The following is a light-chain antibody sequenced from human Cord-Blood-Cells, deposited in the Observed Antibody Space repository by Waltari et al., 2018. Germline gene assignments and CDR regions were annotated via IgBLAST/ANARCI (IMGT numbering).Light chain of an antibody. CDR1: QSVSSY. CDR2: EAS. Sequence: EIVLTQSPATLSLSPGERATLSCRASQSVSSYLAWYQQKPGQAPRLLIYEASNRAIGIPARFSGSGSGTDFTLTISSLEPEDFAVYYCQQRSNWPPVTFGPGTKVDIK. CDR3: QQRSNWPPVT. V-gene: IGKV3-11*01. J-gene: IGKJ3*01.